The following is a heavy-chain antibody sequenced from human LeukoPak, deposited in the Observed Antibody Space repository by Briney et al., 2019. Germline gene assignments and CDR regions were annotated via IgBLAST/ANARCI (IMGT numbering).Heavy chain of an antibody. Sequence: SETLSLTCAVYGGSFSGYYWSWIRQPPGKGLEWIGEINHSGSTNYNPSLKSRVTISVDTSKNQFSLKLSSVTAADTAVYYCARHARITMIVAVWGQGTLVTVSS. CDR3: ARHARITMIVAV. D-gene: IGHD3-22*01. J-gene: IGHJ4*02. V-gene: IGHV4-34*01. CDR2: INHSGST. CDR1: GGSFSGYY.